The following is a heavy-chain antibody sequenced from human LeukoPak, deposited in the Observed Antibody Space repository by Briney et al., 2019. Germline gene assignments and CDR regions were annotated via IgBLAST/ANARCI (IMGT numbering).Heavy chain of an antibody. J-gene: IGHJ6*03. D-gene: IGHD6-19*01. Sequence: SETLSLTCAGYGGSFSGYYWSWIRQPPGKGLEWIGEINHSGSTNYNPSLKSRVTISVDTSKNHVSLKQSSVPAADTAVYCCARDREGSGWYGDDYYYYYMDVWGKGNTVTISS. V-gene: IGHV4-34*01. CDR1: GGSFSGYY. CDR2: INHSGST. CDR3: ARDREGSGWYGDDYYYYYMDV.